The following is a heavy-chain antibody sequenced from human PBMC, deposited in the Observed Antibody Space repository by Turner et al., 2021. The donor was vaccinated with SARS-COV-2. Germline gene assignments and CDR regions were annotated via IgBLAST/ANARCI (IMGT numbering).Heavy chain of an antibody. Sequence: QLQLQESGPGLVKPSEPLSLTCVVSGGSISTTNHYWGRIRQPPGKVLGWIGGISYPGRTIYTQPLKSRVTMSIDTYKNHFSLKVTSVTAADTAVYYWARQGGVDYWGQGTLVTVSS. J-gene: IGHJ4*02. CDR3: ARQGGVDY. CDR1: GGSISTTNHY. V-gene: IGHV4-39*01. CDR2: ISYPGRT.